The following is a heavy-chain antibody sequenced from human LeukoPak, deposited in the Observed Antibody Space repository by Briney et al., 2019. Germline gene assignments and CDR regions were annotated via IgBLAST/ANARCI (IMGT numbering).Heavy chain of an antibody. CDR1: GGTFSSYA. J-gene: IGHJ6*02. D-gene: IGHD6-19*01. CDR3: ARAIAVAGEVYYYYGMDV. CDR2: IIPIFGTA. Sequence: SVKVSCKASGGTFSSYAISWVRQAPGQGLEWMGGIIPIFGTANYAQKFQGRVTITADESTSTAYMELSSLRSEDTAVYYCARAIAVAGEVYYYYGMDVWGQGTTVTVSS. V-gene: IGHV1-69*01.